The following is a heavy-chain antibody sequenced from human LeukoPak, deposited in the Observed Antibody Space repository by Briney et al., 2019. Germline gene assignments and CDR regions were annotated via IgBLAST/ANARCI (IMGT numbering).Heavy chain of an antibody. CDR3: ARDRGYDFWSGYFPDAFDI. Sequence: PGGSLRLSCAASGFTFSSYSMTWVRQAPGKGLEWVSCISSSSSYIYYADSVKGRLTISRDNAKNSLYLQMNSLRAEDTAVYYCARDRGYDFWSGYFPDAFDIWGQGTMVTVSS. D-gene: IGHD3-3*01. CDR1: GFTFSSYS. J-gene: IGHJ3*02. CDR2: ISSSSSYI. V-gene: IGHV3-21*01.